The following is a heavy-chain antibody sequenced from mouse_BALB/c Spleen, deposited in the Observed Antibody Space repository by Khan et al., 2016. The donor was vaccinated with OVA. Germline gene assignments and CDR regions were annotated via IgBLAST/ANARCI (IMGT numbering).Heavy chain of an antibody. CDR3: ARHEDYYGSRPYFDY. D-gene: IGHD1-1*01. J-gene: IGHJ2*01. CDR2: ISSGGSYT. V-gene: IGHV5-9-3*01. Sequence: EVELVESGGGLVKPGGSLKLSCVASGITFSRYAMSWVRQTPEKRLEWVASISSGGSYTYYPDSVKGRFTLSRDNAKNTRYLQMSSLRSEDTAMYYCARHEDYYGSRPYFDYWGQGTTLTVSS. CDR1: GITFSRYA.